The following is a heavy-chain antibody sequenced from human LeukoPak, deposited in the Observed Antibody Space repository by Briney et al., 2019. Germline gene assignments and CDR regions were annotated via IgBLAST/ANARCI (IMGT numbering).Heavy chain of an antibody. CDR3: ASSVRPYYYDSSGPNWFDP. J-gene: IGHJ5*02. V-gene: IGHV4-4*07. Sequence: SETLSLTCTVSGGSISSYYWSWIRQPAGKGLEWLGRIYTSGSTNYNPSLKSRVTISVDTSKNQFSLKLSSVTAADTAVYYCASSVRPYYYDSSGPNWFDPWGQGTLVTVSS. D-gene: IGHD3-22*01. CDR2: IYTSGST. CDR1: GGSISSYY.